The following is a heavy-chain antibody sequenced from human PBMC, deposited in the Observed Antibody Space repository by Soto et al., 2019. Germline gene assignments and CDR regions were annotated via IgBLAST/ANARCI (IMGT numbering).Heavy chain of an antibody. CDR1: GFTVSSNY. Sequence: GGSLRLSCAASGFTVSSNYMSWVRQAPGKGLEWVSAIYSGGSTYYADSVKGRFTISRHNSKNTLYLQMNSLRAEDTAVYYCASGWRADAFDFWGQGIMVTLSS. J-gene: IGHJ3*01. V-gene: IGHV3-53*04. CDR2: IYSGGST. CDR3: ASGWRADAFDF.